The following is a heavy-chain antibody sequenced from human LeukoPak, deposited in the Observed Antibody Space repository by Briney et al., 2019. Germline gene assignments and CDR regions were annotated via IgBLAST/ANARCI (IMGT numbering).Heavy chain of an antibody. D-gene: IGHD3-22*01. CDR1: GGSISNYY. V-gene: IGHV4-59*01. CDR2: IYYSGST. Sequence: PSETLSLTCTVSGGSISNYYWSWIRQPPGKGLEWIGYIYYSGSTNYNPSLKSRVTISVDTSKNQFSLKLSSVTAADTAVYYCARRTPTSSGYYLGFDPWGQGTLVTVSS. CDR3: ARRTPTSSGYYLGFDP. J-gene: IGHJ5*02.